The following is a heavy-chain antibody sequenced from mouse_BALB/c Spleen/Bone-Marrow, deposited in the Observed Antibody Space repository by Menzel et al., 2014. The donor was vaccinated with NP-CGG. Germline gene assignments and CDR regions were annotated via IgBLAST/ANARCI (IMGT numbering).Heavy chain of an antibody. CDR1: GYSITGDYA. CDR3: ARNWDLYFLDY. Sequence: EVKLMESGPGLVKPSQSLSLTCTVTGYSITGDYAWNWIRQFPGNKLEWVGYISYSGTTSYNPSLKSRISITRDTSKNQLFLQLNSVTTEDTATYYCARNWDLYFLDYWGQGTTLTVSS. D-gene: IGHD4-1*01. CDR2: ISYSGTT. J-gene: IGHJ2*01. V-gene: IGHV3-2*02.